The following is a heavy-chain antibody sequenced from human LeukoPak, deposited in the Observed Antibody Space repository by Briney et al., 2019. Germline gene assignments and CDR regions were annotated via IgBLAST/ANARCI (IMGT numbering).Heavy chain of an antibody. Sequence: GASLKVSCKASGYTFTSYGINWVRQAPGQGLEWMGWISAYNGNTIYAQKLQGRVAMTTDTSTRTVYMELRSLRSDDTAVYYCARDSVITIFGVVITRNNWFDPWGQGTLVTVSS. V-gene: IGHV1-18*01. CDR2: ISAYNGNT. J-gene: IGHJ5*02. CDR1: GYTFTSYG. CDR3: ARDSVITIFGVVITRNNWFDP. D-gene: IGHD3-3*01.